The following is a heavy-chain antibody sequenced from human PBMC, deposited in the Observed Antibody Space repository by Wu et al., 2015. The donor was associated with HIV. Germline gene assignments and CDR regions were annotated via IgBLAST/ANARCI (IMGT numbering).Heavy chain of an antibody. V-gene: IGHV1-18*01. CDR2: INAYDVNT. Sequence: QVHLVQFGAEVKKPGSSVKVTCKASGDGFTSYAISWVRQAPGQGLEWMGWINAYDVNTNYAQKLQGRVTMTSDTSTSTAYMEVRNLRSDDTAVYYCARSSITVFGYYGMDVWGQGTTVTVSS. CDR1: GDGFTSYA. D-gene: IGHD3-3*01. J-gene: IGHJ6*02. CDR3: ARSSITVFGYYGMDV.